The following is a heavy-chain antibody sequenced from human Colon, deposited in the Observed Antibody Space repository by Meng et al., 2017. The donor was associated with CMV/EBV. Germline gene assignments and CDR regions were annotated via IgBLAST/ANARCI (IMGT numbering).Heavy chain of an antibody. CDR2: ISGSGSSR. D-gene: IGHD3-10*01. CDR1: GFTFDKYV. J-gene: IGHJ6*02. V-gene: IGHV3-23*01. Sequence: GESLISCVASGFTFDKYVMTWVRQAPGKGLEWVSGISGSGSSRYYADSVKGRHTISRDNSKNTLYLQMNGLGAGDTGVYYCAKDTAYYYGSGSRAYGLDVWGQGTTVTVSS. CDR3: AKDTAYYYGSGSRAYGLDV.